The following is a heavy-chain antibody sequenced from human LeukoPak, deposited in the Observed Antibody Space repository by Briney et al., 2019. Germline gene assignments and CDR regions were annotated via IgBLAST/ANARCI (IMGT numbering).Heavy chain of an antibody. J-gene: IGHJ1*01. CDR3: ARGDAPHRGSGYYYGGVQH. D-gene: IGHD3-22*01. Sequence: PSETLSLTCAVYSGSFSGYYWSWIRQPPGKGLEWIGEINHSGSTNYNPSLKSRVTISVDTSKNQFSLKLSSVTAADTAVYYCARGDAPHRGSGYYYGGVQHWGQGTLVTVSS. V-gene: IGHV4-34*01. CDR2: INHSGST. CDR1: SGSFSGYY.